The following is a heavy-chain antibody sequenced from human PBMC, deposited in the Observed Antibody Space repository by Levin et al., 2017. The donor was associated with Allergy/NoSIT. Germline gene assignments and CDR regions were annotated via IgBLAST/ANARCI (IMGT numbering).Heavy chain of an antibody. V-gene: IGHV3-23*01. Sequence: GGSLRLSCAASGFTFSNYAMSWVRQAPGKGLEWVSAISGRSENTYYAGSVKGRFTVSRDDSKNTLSLQMNNLRAEDTAVYYCATVSPTTVGLDDYWGQGTLVTVSS. CDR3: ATVSPTTVGLDDY. J-gene: IGHJ4*02. CDR1: GFTFSNYA. D-gene: IGHD4-23*01. CDR2: ISGRSENT.